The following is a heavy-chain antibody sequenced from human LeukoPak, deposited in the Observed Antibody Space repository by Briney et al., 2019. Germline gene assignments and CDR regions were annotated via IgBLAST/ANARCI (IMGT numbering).Heavy chain of an antibody. Sequence: GGSLRLSCAASGFTFSTYSMTWVRQAPGKGLEWVSSISSSSSYIYYADSVKGRFTISRDNAKNSLYLQMNSLRAEDTAVYYCASAEYYYDSSGYYTWGQGTLVTVSS. D-gene: IGHD3-22*01. CDR2: ISSSSSYI. CDR1: GFTFSTYS. J-gene: IGHJ5*02. V-gene: IGHV3-21*01. CDR3: ASAEYYYDSSGYYT.